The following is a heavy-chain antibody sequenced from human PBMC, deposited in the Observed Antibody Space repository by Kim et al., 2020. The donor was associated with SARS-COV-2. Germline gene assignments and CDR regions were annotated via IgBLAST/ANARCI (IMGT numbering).Heavy chain of an antibody. CDR1: GFTFNNYW. D-gene: IGHD2-15*01. Sequence: GGSLRLSCAASGFTFNNYWMNWVRQAPGKGLEWVANIRQDGSEKYYVDSVKGRFTISRDNAKSSLFLQMNSLRADHTALYYCTRGISAYWGQGTLVTGSS. CDR3: TRGISAY. V-gene: IGHV3-7*04. CDR2: IRQDGSEK. J-gene: IGHJ4*02.